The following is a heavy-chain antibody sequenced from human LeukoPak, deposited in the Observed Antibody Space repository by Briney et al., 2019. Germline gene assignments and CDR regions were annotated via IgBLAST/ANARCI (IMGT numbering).Heavy chain of an antibody. V-gene: IGHV3-30*02. J-gene: IGHJ4*02. D-gene: IGHD3-10*01. CDR3: ARSLTKVRGYDY. CDR1: GFTFSSYD. Sequence: GGSLRLSYAASGFTFSSYDIHWVRQAPGKGLEWVTFIQYDGNDEYQADSVKGRFTISRDNSKNTVYLQMNSLRIEDTAVYYCARSLTKVRGYDYWGQGTLVTVSS. CDR2: IQYDGNDE.